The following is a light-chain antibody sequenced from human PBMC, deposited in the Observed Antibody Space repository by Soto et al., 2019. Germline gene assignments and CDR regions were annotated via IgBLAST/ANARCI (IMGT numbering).Light chain of an antibody. CDR3: QQRYSTPWT. V-gene: IGKV1-39*01. Sequence: DIQMKQSPSSLSASVGERVTTTCRASQSISMYLNWYQQESGKAPKLLIYAASSLQSGVPSRFSGSGSGTDFALTISSLQPGDFATYYCQQRYSTPWTFGQGTKVDIK. CDR1: QSISMY. J-gene: IGKJ1*01. CDR2: AAS.